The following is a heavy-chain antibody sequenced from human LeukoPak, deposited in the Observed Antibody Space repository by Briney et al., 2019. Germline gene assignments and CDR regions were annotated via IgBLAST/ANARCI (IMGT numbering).Heavy chain of an antibody. J-gene: IGHJ6*03. Sequence: PGGSLRLSCAASGFTFSDYAMSWVRQAPGEGLEWVSAISGSGDKTFHADSVKGRFTTSRDNSKNTLSLQMSSLRVEDSAVYFCAKDTSAWWYHRAYMNVWGTGTTVTVSS. V-gene: IGHV3-23*01. CDR3: AKDTSAWWYHRAYMNV. CDR1: GFTFSDYA. D-gene: IGHD2-15*01. CDR2: ISGSGDKT.